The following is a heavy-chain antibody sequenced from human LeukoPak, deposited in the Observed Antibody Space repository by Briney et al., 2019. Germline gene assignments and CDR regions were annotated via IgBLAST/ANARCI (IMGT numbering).Heavy chain of an antibody. CDR2: ISSTGSST. Sequence: GWSVTLSRPATGFTFSKYAIPWVRQAAGKGLEGVSVISSTGSSTYYTDSVKGRFTISRDNSKSTLYLQMNSLRAEDTGVYYCARGRGLGVITPYSDSWGQGALVTVSS. CDR1: GFTFSKYA. J-gene: IGHJ4*02. CDR3: ARGRGLGVITPYSDS. V-gene: IGHV3-23*01. D-gene: IGHD3-16*02.